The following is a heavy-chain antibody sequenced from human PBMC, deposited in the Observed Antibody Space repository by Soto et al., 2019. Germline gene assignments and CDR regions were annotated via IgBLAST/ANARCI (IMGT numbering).Heavy chain of an antibody. Sequence: PGGSLRLSCAASGFSFSNYGMHWVRQAPGKGLEWVAVIWYDGSNKYYANSVKGRFTISRDNSKNMLYLQMNSLRAEDTAVYYCARDKHNYGKNWFDPWGQGTLVTVSS. CDR1: GFSFSNYG. V-gene: IGHV3-33*01. D-gene: IGHD5-18*01. CDR2: IWYDGSNK. CDR3: ARDKHNYGKNWFDP. J-gene: IGHJ5*02.